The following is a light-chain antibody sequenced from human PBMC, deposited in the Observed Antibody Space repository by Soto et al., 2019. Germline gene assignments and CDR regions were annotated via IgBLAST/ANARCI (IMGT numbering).Light chain of an antibody. CDR3: LQLNSYPQELT. CDR2: AAS. Sequence: IQLTQSPPSLSASVGDRVTITCRASQGISRPLAWYQQKPGKAPKLLIYAASTLQSGVPSRFSGSGSGTDFTLTISSLQPEDFAIYYCLQLNSYPQELTFGGGTKVDIK. CDR1: QGISRP. V-gene: IGKV1-9*01. J-gene: IGKJ4*01.